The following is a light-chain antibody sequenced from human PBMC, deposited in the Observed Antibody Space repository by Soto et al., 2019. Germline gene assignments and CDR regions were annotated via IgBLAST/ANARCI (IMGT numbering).Light chain of an antibody. V-gene: IGKV4-1*01. J-gene: IGKJ1*01. Sequence: DIVMTQSPDSLAVSLGERATINCKSSQSVLYSSNNKNYLAWYQQKPGQPPKLLIYWASTRESGVPDRFSGSGSGTDFTLSISSLQAEDVAVYYCQQYHSAAWMFGQGTKVEIK. CDR3: QQYHSAAWM. CDR2: WAS. CDR1: QSVLYSSNNKNY.